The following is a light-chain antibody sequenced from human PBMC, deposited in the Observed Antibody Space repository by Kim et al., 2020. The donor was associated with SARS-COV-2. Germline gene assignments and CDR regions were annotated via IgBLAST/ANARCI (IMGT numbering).Light chain of an antibody. CDR2: GAS. Sequence: EIVLTQSPGTLSLSPGERVTLSCRASQSVTSNYLAWYQQKPGQAPILLIYGASSRATGIPDRFSGSGSGTDFTLTISRLEPEDFAVYYCQQYGTSPYTFGQGTKLEI. CDR1: QSVTSNY. V-gene: IGKV3-20*01. CDR3: QQYGTSPYT. J-gene: IGKJ2*01.